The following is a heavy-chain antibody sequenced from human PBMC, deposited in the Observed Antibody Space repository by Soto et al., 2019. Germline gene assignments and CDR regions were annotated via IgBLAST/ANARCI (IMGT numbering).Heavy chain of an antibody. CDR1: GFSLSTSGVG. J-gene: IGHJ1*01. V-gene: IGHV2-5*01. CDR3: AHIMVYAYTEYFPH. CDR2: IYWNDDK. Sequence: SGPTLVNPTQTLTLTCTFSGFSLSTSGVGEGWIRDPPGKALEWLALIYWNDDKRYSPSLKSRLTITKDTSKNQVVLTMTNMDPVDTATYYCAHIMVYAYTEYFPHSGQGTLVTVSS. D-gene: IGHD2-8*01.